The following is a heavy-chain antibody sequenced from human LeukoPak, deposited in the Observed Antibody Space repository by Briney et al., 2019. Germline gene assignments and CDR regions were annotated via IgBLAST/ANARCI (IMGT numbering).Heavy chain of an antibody. Sequence: PGRSLRLSCAAPGFTFSSYAMHWVRQAPGKGLEWVAVISYDGSNKYYADSVKGRFTISRDNSKNTLYLQMNSLRAEDTAVYYCAREGGERTYDHWGQGTLVTVSS. CDR1: GFTFSSYA. V-gene: IGHV3-30*04. CDR2: ISYDGSNK. D-gene: IGHD3-10*01. J-gene: IGHJ4*02. CDR3: AREGGERTYDH.